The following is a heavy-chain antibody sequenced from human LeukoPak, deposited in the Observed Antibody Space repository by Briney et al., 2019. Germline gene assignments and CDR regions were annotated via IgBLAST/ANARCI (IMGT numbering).Heavy chain of an antibody. V-gene: IGHV3-48*01. CDR2: ISSSSSTI. J-gene: IGHJ3*02. CDR3: AREGANFDDDAFDI. CDR1: GFTFSSYS. D-gene: IGHD3-9*01. Sequence: GGSLRLSCAASGFTFSSYSMNWVRQAPGKGLEWVSYISSSSSTIYYADSVKGRFTISRDNAKNSLYLQMNSLRAEDTAVYYCAREGANFDDDAFDIWGQGTMVTVSS.